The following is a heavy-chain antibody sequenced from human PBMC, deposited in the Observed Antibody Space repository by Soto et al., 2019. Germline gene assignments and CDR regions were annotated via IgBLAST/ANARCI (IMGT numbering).Heavy chain of an antibody. D-gene: IGHD3-10*01. V-gene: IGHV3-7*01. CDR2: IKQDGSEK. CDR3: ARVYPYYYCSGSYYMFDY. CDR1: GFTFSSYW. Sequence: GGSLRLSCAASGFTFSSYWMSWVRQAPGKGLEWVANIKQDGSEKYYVDSVKGRFTISRDNAKNSLYLQMNSLRAEDTAVYYCARVYPYYYCSGSYYMFDYWGQGTLVTVSS. J-gene: IGHJ4*02.